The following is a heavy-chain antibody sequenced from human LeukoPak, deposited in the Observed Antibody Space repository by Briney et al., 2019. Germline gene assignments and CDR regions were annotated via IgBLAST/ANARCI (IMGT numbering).Heavy chain of an antibody. Sequence: KPSETLSLTCTVSGGSISSSSYYWGWIRQPPGEGLEWIGSIYYSGSTYYNPSLKSRVTISVDTSKNQFSLKLSSVTAADTAVYYCARLVGYYDFWSDPQNYFDYWGQGTLVTVSS. J-gene: IGHJ4*02. CDR2: IYYSGST. CDR3: ARLVGYYDFWSDPQNYFDY. CDR1: GGSISSSSYY. V-gene: IGHV4-39*01. D-gene: IGHD3-3*01.